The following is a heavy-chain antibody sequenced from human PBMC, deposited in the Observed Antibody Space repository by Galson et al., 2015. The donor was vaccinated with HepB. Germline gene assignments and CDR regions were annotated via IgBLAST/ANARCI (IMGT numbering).Heavy chain of an antibody. CDR3: VKVAVLVSAVSYYFDY. J-gene: IGHJ4*02. CDR2: VSGSGGHT. CDR1: GFSFSKYA. Sequence: SLRLSCAGSGFSFSKYAMSWVRQAPGKGLEWVSGVSGSGGHTYYTDSVKGRFTISRDNSEKTLYMQMKSLRVEDTAVYYCVKVAVLVSAVSYYFDYWGQGSLVTVSS. V-gene: IGHV3-23*01. D-gene: IGHD2-21*02.